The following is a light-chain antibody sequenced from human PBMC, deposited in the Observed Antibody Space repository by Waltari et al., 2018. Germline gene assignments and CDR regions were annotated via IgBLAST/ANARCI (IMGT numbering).Light chain of an antibody. J-gene: IGLJ2*01. CDR3: QSFDTSLSDGVV. V-gene: IGLV1-40*02. Sequence: QSILTQPPSVSGAPGQRVTISCTGSSSNIGADHEVHWYQDFPGRGPKPLIHCNNHRPSGVPHRFSGSKSGTSASLTITGLQAEDEADYYCQSFDTSLSDGVVFGGGTKV. CDR1: SSNIGADHE. CDR2: CNN.